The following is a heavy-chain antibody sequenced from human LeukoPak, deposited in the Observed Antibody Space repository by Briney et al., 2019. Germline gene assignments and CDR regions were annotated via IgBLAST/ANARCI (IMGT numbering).Heavy chain of an antibody. Sequence: GGSLRLSCAASGFIFSNYWMHWVRQAPGKGLVWVSRIKSDGISTSYADSVKGRFTISRDDAKNTLYLQMNSLRVGDTAVYYCARDAGIYGMDVWGQGTTVTVSS. J-gene: IGHJ6*02. CDR2: IKSDGIST. V-gene: IGHV3-74*01. D-gene: IGHD3-10*01. CDR3: ARDAGIYGMDV. CDR1: GFIFSNYW.